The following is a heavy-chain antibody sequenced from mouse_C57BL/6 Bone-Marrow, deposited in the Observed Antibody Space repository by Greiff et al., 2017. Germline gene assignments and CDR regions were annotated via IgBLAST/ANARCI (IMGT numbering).Heavy chain of an antibody. CDR3: AREKITSVVEGYYAMDY. CDR1: GFTFTSYW. J-gene: IGHJ4*01. Sequence: QVQLQQPGAELVKPGASVTMSCKASGFTFTSYWITWVKQRPGQGLEWIGDIYPGSGSTNYTEKFKSKATLTVDNYTSTAYMQLSSLTAEDSAVYYCAREKITSVVEGYYAMDYGGQGTSVTVSS. CDR2: IYPGSGST. D-gene: IGHD1-1*01. V-gene: IGHV1-55*01.